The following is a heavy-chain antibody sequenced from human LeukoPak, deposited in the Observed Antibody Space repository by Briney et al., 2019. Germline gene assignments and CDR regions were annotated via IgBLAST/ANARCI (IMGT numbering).Heavy chain of an antibody. J-gene: IGHJ5*02. CDR2: ICGSGGST. CDR3: AEHVNPSTYDFWSGYWSWLDP. CDR1: GFTFSNYA. D-gene: IGHD3-3*01. Sequence: GGSLRLSCAASGFTFSNYAMSGGRPAPGKGVEWGSVICGSGGSTYYADSVKGRFTISRDHSKNMLYLQMNSLRAEDTAVYYCAEHVNPSTYDFWSGYWSWLDPWGQGTLVTVSS. V-gene: IGHV3-23*01.